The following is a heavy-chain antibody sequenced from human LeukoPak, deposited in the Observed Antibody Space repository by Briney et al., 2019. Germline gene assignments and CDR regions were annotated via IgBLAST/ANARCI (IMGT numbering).Heavy chain of an antibody. CDR2: IVVGSGNT. D-gene: IGHD4-23*01. J-gene: IGHJ4*02. CDR1: GFTFTSSA. V-gene: IGHV1-58*02. Sequence: GTSVKVSCKASGFTFTSSAMQWVRQARGQRLEWIGWIVVGSGNTNYAQKFQERVTITRDMSTSTAYMELSSLRSEDTAVYYCAAKPAYGGNTGDYWGQGTLVTVSS. CDR3: AAKPAYGGNTGDY.